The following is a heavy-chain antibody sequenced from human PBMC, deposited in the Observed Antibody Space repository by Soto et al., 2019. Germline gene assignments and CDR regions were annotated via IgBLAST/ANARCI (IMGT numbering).Heavy chain of an antibody. V-gene: IGHV4-30-2*01. Sequence: QLQLQESGSGLVKPSQTLSLTCAVSGGSISSGGYSWSWIRQPPGKGLEWIGYIYHSGSTYYNPSLKSXXTXSXARSKNQFSLRLSSVTAADTAVYYCARVSGWYAFDIWGQGTMVTVSS. CDR2: IYHSGST. CDR1: GGSISSGGYS. CDR3: ARVSGWYAFDI. J-gene: IGHJ3*02. D-gene: IGHD6-19*01.